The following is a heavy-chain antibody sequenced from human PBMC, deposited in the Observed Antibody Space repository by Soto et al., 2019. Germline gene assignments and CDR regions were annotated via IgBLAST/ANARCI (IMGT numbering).Heavy chain of an antibody. CDR3: ARVWGANVRGVIIKGNWFYP. J-gene: IGHJ5*02. CDR1: GYTFTSYY. Sequence: ASVKVSCKASGYTFTSYYMHWVRQAPGQGLEWMGIINPSGGSTSYAQKFQGRVTMTRDTSTSTVYMELSSLRSEDTAVYYCARVWGANVRGVIIKGNWFYPWGQGTLVTVSS. V-gene: IGHV1-46*01. CDR2: INPSGGST. D-gene: IGHD3-10*02.